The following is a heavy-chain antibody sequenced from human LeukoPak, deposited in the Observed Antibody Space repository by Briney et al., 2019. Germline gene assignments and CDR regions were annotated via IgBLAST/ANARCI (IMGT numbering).Heavy chain of an antibody. J-gene: IGHJ4*02. V-gene: IGHV3-21*01. CDR3: ARASESGWFGELYYFDY. D-gene: IGHD3-10*01. Sequence: GGSLRLSCAASGFTFSSYSMNWVRQAPGKGLEWVSSISSSSSYIYYADSVKGRFTISRDNAKNSLYLQMNSLRAEDTAVHYCARASESGWFGELYYFDYWGQGTLVTVSS. CDR2: ISSSSSYI. CDR1: GFTFSSYS.